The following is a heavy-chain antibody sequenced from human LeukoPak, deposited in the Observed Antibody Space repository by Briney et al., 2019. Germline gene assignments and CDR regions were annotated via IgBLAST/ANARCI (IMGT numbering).Heavy chain of an antibody. V-gene: IGHV4-39*07. J-gene: IGHJ4*02. CDR1: GGSISSSSYY. D-gene: IGHD3-22*01. CDR3: ARAEVLEDNYDSSGYYTFIY. CDR2: IYYSGST. Sequence: SETLSLTCTVSGGSISSSSYYWGWIRQPPGKGLEWIGSIYYSGSTYYNPSLKSRVTISVDTSKNQFSLKLSSVTAADTAVYYCARAEVLEDNYDSSGYYTFIYWGQGTLVTVSS.